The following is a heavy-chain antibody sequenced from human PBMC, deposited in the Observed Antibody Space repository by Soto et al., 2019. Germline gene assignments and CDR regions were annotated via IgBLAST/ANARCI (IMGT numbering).Heavy chain of an antibody. V-gene: IGHV3-33*01. CDR1: GFTFSSYG. D-gene: IGHD4-17*01. CDR2: IWYDGSNK. Sequence: PGGSLRLSCAASGFTFSSYGMHWVRQAPGKGLEWVAVIWYDGSNKYYVDSVKGRFTISRDNSKNTLYLQMNSQRAEDTAVYYCARDRNPQLTPAHHYGMDVWGQGTTVTVSS. CDR3: ARDRNPQLTPAHHYGMDV. J-gene: IGHJ6*02.